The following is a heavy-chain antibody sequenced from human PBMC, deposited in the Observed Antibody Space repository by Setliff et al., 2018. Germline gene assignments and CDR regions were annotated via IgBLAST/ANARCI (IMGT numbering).Heavy chain of an antibody. CDR3: ARNWHWGFDP. CDR1: GGSISSSNW. Sequence: PSETLSLTCGVSGGSISSSNWWSWVRQPPGKGLEWIGSIYYSGSTYYNPSLKSRVTISIYKSKNQLSLDLTSVTAADTAVYYCARNWHWGFDPWGRGALVTVSS. D-gene: IGHD1-7*01. V-gene: IGHV4-4*02. CDR2: IYYSGST. J-gene: IGHJ5*02.